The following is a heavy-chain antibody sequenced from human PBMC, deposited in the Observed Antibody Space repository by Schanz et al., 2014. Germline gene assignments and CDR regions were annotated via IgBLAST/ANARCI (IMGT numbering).Heavy chain of an antibody. CDR2: MSYDGSNK. CDR1: GFTFSSYA. J-gene: IGHJ4*02. Sequence: VHLLESGGGLVQPGGSLRLSCAASGFTFSSYAMHWVRQAPGKGLEWVAVMSYDGSNKYYADSVKGRFTISRDTPKNTLYVQMNSLSAEDTAVYYCAKVAPAATYLDSWGLGTLVTVSS. CDR3: AKVAPAATYLDS. D-gene: IGHD2-2*01. V-gene: IGHV3-30-3*01.